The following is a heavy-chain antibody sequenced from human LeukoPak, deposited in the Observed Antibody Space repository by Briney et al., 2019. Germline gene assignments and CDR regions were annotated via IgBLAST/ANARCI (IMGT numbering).Heavy chain of an antibody. Sequence: ASVKVSCKASGYTFTSYYMHWVRQAPGQGLEWMGIINPSGGSTSYAQKFQGRVTMTRDMSTSTVYMELSSLRSEDTAVYYCARAALDYDFWSGYLMGGYYYMDVWGKGTTVTVSS. CDR2: INPSGGST. CDR3: ARAALDYDFWSGYLMGGYYYMDV. J-gene: IGHJ6*03. CDR1: GYTFTSYY. V-gene: IGHV1-46*01. D-gene: IGHD3-3*01.